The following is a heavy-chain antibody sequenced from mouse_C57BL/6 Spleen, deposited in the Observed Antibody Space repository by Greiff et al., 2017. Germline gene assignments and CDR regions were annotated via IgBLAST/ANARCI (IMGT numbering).Heavy chain of an antibody. CDR1: GFNITDYY. Sequence: VQLQQSGAELVKPGASVKLSCTASGFNITDYYMHWVKQRTEQGLEWIGRIDPEDGETKYAPKFQGKATITADTSSNTAYLQLSSLTSEDTAVYYCASYYDGSSSYFDYWGQGTTLTVSS. CDR2: IDPEDGET. CDR3: ASYYDGSSSYFDY. V-gene: IGHV14-2*01. J-gene: IGHJ2*01. D-gene: IGHD1-1*01.